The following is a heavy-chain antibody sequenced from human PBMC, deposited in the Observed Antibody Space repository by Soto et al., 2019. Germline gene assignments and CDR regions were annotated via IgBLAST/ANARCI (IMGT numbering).Heavy chain of an antibody. D-gene: IGHD1-1*01. CDR1: GFTFSSYA. V-gene: IGHV3-30-3*01. J-gene: IGHJ2*01. Sequence: QVQLVESGGGVVQPGRSLRLSCAASGFTFSSYAMHWVRQAPGKGLEWVAVISYDGSNKYYADSVKGRFTISRDNSKNXLDLQMNSLRAEDTAVYYCASPLWRDVYNGGYFDLWGRGTLVTVSS. CDR2: ISYDGSNK. CDR3: ASPLWRDVYNGGYFDL.